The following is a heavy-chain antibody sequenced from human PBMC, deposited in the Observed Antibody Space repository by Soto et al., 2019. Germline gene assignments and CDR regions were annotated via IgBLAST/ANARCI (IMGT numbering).Heavy chain of an antibody. CDR2: ISSDGSNE. V-gene: IGHV3-30*18. J-gene: IGHJ6*01. CDR3: AKQISAWSSSNRCSGVNFYHAMDV. Sequence: QVQLVESGGGVVQPGNALRLSCAASGFTFNTFGIHWVRQAPGKGLEWVAVISSDGSNEYYTDSVKGRFTISRDNSKNTLYLQMNSLRAEDTAVYYWAKQISAWSSSNRCSGVNFYHAMDVWVQGPRSPSPQ. D-gene: IGHD2-2*01. CDR1: GFTFNTFG.